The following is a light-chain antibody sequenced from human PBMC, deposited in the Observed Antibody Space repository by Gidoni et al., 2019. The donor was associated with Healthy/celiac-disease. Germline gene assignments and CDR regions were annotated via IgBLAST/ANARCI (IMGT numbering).Light chain of an antibody. CDR3: QQYCSNPPT. J-gene: IGKJ2*01. CDR2: CTS. Sequence: EIVMTQPPAFQAVSLGERATINCKSSNSVFYSPNNKINLAWYQQKPGQPPKLLISCTSTRESGVPDRFSGSGSVTDFTLTISSLQAEDVAVYYCQQYCSNPPTFGQGTKLEIK. V-gene: IGKV4-1*01. CDR1: NSVFYSPNNKIN.